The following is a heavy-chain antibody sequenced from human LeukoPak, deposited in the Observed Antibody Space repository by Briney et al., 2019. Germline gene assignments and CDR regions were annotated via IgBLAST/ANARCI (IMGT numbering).Heavy chain of an antibody. D-gene: IGHD3-10*01. CDR3: AKALGLLWFGELYDAFDI. CDR1: GFTFSSYG. CDR2: ISYDGSNK. J-gene: IGHJ3*02. V-gene: IGHV3-30*18. Sequence: GGSLRLSCAASGFTFSSYGMHWVRQAPGKGLEWVAVISYDGSNKYYADSVKGRFTISRDNSKNTLYLQMNSLRAEDTAVYYCAKALGLLWFGELYDAFDIWGQGTMVTVSS.